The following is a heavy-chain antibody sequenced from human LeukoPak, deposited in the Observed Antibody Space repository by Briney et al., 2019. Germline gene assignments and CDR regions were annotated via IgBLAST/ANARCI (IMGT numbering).Heavy chain of an antibody. D-gene: IGHD3-10*01. V-gene: IGHV4-34*01. CDR2: INHSGST. J-gene: IGHJ6*03. Sequence: PSETLSLTCAVYGGSFSGYYWSWIRQPPGKGLEWIGEINHSGSTYYNPSLKSRVTISVDTSKNQFSLKLSSVTAADTAVYYCARENLWSGPYYMDVWGKGTTVTISS. CDR3: ARENLWSGPYYMDV. CDR1: GGSFSGYY.